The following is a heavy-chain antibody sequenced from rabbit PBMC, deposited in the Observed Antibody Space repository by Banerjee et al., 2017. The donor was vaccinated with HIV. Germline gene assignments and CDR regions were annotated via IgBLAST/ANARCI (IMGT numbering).Heavy chain of an antibody. Sequence: QEQLEESGGDLVKPGASLTLTCTASGFSFSSGYWICWVRQAPGKGLEWIGCIGAGSGNTWYANWVISRFTISKTSSTTVTLQMTSLTAADTATYFCARHTSGEGYYFRLWGPGTLVTVS. D-gene: IGHD1-1*01. V-gene: IGHV1S45*01. J-gene: IGHJ4*01. CDR1: GFSFSSGYW. CDR2: IGAGSGNT. CDR3: ARHTSGEGYYFRL.